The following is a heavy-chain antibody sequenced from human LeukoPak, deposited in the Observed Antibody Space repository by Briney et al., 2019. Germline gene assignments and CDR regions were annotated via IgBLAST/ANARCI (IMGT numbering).Heavy chain of an antibody. V-gene: IGHV3-23*01. Sequence: GGSLRLSCAASGFTFSSYTMSWVRQAPGKGLEWVSAISGSGGSTYYADSVKGRFTISRDNSKNTLYLQMNSLRAEDTAVYYCAKDRMYYYDSSGRPYHWFDPWGQGTLVTVSS. CDR1: GFTFSSYT. D-gene: IGHD3-22*01. J-gene: IGHJ5*02. CDR3: AKDRMYYYDSSGRPYHWFDP. CDR2: ISGSGGST.